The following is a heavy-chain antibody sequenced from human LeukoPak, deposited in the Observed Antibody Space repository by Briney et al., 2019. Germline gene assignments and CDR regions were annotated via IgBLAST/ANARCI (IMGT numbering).Heavy chain of an antibody. Sequence: ASVKVSCKASGYTFTSYDINWVRQATGQGLEWMGWISAYNGNTNYAQKLQGRVTMTTDTSTSTAYMELSSLRSEDTAVYYCARVPPGTTGEGPFYYYYMDVWGKGTTVTVSS. J-gene: IGHJ6*03. CDR3: ARVPPGTTGEGPFYYYYMDV. D-gene: IGHD1-1*01. V-gene: IGHV1-18*01. CDR1: GYTFTSYD. CDR2: ISAYNGNT.